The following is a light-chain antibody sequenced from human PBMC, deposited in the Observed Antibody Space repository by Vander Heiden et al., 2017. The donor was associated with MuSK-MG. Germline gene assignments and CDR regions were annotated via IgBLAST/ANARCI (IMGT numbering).Light chain of an antibody. J-gene: IGKJ3*01. CDR3: QQSDSTPLT. CDR2: AAS. Sequence: HMTHHPSSLSASVGDRVTITCRASQSISSYLNWYQQRPGKAPKLLIYAASSVQSGVPSRFSGSGSGTDFTLTLSRLQPEDFATYYCQQSDSTPLTFGHGTKVDIK. CDR1: QSISSY. V-gene: IGKV1-39*01.